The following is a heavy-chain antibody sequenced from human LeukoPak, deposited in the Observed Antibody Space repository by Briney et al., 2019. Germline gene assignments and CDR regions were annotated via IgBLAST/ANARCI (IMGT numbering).Heavy chain of an antibody. D-gene: IGHD5-18*01. CDR3: ARASYVYRQFDS. Sequence: SETLSLTCTVSGGSISSSSYYWGWIPQPPGKGLEWIGSIYYSGSTYYNPSLKSRVTISVDTSKNQFSLKLSSVTAADTAVYYCARASYVYRQFDSWGQGTLVTVSS. CDR2: IYYSGST. CDR1: GGSISSSSYY. V-gene: IGHV4-39*07. J-gene: IGHJ4*02.